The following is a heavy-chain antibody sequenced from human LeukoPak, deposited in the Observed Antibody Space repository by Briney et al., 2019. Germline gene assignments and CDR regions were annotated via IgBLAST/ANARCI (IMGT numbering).Heavy chain of an antibody. CDR1: GFIFSNYW. Sequence: GGSLRLSCAASGFIFSNYWMHWVRQVPGKGLVWVSRINSDGSSTSYADSVKGRFTTSRDNAKNTLYLQMNSLRAEDTAVYYCARGNALVASNAFDIWGQGTMVTVAS. CDR2: INSDGSST. D-gene: IGHD5-12*01. V-gene: IGHV3-74*01. J-gene: IGHJ3*02. CDR3: ARGNALVASNAFDI.